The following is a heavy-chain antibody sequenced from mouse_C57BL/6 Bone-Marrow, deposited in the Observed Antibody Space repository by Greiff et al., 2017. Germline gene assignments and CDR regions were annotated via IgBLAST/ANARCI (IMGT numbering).Heavy chain of an antibody. Sequence: QVQLQQSGAELARPGASVKLSCKASGYTFTSYGISWVKQRTGQGLEWIGDIYPRSGNTYYNEKFKGKATLTADKSSSTAYMELRSLTSDDSAVNFCASGIYYGKSYWYFDVWGTGTTVTVSS. V-gene: IGHV1-81*01. J-gene: IGHJ1*03. CDR2: IYPRSGNT. D-gene: IGHD2-1*01. CDR3: ASGIYYGKSYWYFDV. CDR1: GYTFTSYG.